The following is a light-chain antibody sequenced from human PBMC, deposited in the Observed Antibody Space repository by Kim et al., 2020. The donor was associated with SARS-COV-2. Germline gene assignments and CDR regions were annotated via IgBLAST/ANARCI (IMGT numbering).Light chain of an antibody. V-gene: IGLV3-21*04. CDR2: YDS. CDR1: NIGSKS. J-gene: IGLJ3*02. Sequence: VAPGTTARITCGGNNIGSKSVHWYQQKPGQAPVLVIYYDSDRPSGIPERLSGSNSGNTATLTISRVEAGDEAEYYCQVWDTSSDWVFGGGTQLTVL. CDR3: QVWDTSSDWV.